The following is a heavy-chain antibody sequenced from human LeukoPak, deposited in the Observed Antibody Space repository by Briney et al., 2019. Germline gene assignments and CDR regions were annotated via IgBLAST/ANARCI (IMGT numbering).Heavy chain of an antibody. V-gene: IGHV3-33*01. J-gene: IGHJ4*02. CDR2: IWYDGSNK. CDR3: AREIAAAGTIFDY. CDR1: GFTFSSYV. D-gene: IGHD6-13*01. Sequence: PGGSLRLSCAASGFTFSSYVMHWVRQAPGKGLEWVAVIWYDGSNKYYADSVKGRFTISRDNSKNTLYLQMNSLRAEDTAVYYCAREIAAAGTIFDYWGQGTLVTVSS.